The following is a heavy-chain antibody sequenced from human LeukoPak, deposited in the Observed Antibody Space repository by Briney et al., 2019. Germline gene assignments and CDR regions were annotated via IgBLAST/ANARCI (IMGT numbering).Heavy chain of an antibody. D-gene: IGHD6-19*01. Sequence: SETLSLTCAVYGGSFSGYYWSWIRQPPGKGLEWIGEINHRGSTNYNPSLKSRVTISVDTSKNQFSLKLSSVTAADTDVYYCARVVGQWLVRFDYWGQGTLVTVSS. CDR1: GGSFSGYY. CDR2: INHRGST. CDR3: ARVVGQWLVRFDY. J-gene: IGHJ4*02. V-gene: IGHV4-34*01.